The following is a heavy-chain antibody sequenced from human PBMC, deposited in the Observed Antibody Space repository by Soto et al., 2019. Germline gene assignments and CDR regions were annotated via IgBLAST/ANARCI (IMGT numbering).Heavy chain of an antibody. D-gene: IGHD3-22*01. J-gene: IGHJ3*02. CDR3: ARMMIANDAFDI. Sequence: GGSLRLSCAASGFTFSSYSMNWVRQAPGKGLEWVSYISSSSSTIYDADSVQGRFTISRDNAKNSLYLQMNSLRAEDTAVYYCARMMIANDAFDIWGQGTMVTVSS. V-gene: IGHV3-48*01. CDR1: GFTFSSYS. CDR2: ISSSSSTI.